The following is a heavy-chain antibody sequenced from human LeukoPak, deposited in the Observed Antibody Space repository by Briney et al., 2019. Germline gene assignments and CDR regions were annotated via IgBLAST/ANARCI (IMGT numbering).Heavy chain of an antibody. CDR3: ARGGAPK. J-gene: IGHJ4*02. V-gene: IGHV3-23*01. CDR2: ISGSGGST. Sequence: GSLRLPCGGPGIPFYRQGLGRVPQAPRKGLEWVSAISGSGGSTYYADSVKGRFTISRDNSKNTLYLQMNSLRAEDTAVYYCARGGAPKWGQGTLVTVSS. D-gene: IGHD1-26*01. CDR1: GIPFYRQG.